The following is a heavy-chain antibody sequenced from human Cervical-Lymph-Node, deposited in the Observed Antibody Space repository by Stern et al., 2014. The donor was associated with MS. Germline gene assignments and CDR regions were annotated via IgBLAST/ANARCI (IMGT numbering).Heavy chain of an antibody. CDR1: GFTFEDYG. D-gene: IGHD2-8*02. CDR3: ARAFCTGGVCYSFPFYGMDV. CDR2: INWNGGST. V-gene: IGHV3-20*01. Sequence: EVKLVESGGGVVRPGRSLRLSCAASGFTFEDYGMSWVRQGPGKGLEGVAAINWNGGSTVYAGSVQGRFTISRDNAKNSLYLQMNSLRAEDTALYHCARAFCTGGVCYSFPFYGMDVWGQGTTVTVSS. J-gene: IGHJ6*02.